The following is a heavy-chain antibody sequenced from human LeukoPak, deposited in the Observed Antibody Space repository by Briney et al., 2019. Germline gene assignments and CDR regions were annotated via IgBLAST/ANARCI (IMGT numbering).Heavy chain of an antibody. D-gene: IGHD6-13*01. V-gene: IGHV4-38-2*02. CDR2: IYHSGST. Sequence: SETLSLTCTVSGYSISSGYYWGWIRQPPGEGLEWIGSIYHSGSTYYNPSLKSRVTISVDTSKNQFSLKLSSVTAADTAVYYCARAMYSSSWSATRSGFHYYYYMDVWGKGTTVTVSS. CDR3: ARAMYSSSWSATRSGFHYYYYMDV. J-gene: IGHJ6*03. CDR1: GYSISSGYY.